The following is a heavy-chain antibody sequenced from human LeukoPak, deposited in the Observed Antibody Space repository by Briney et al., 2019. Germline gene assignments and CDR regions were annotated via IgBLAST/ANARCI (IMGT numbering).Heavy chain of an antibody. CDR1: GGSISSSSYY. CDR3: ARLYCGGDCYANWFDP. CDR2: INHSGST. J-gene: IGHJ5*02. V-gene: IGHV4-39*07. D-gene: IGHD2-21*02. Sequence: SETLSLTCTVSGGSISSSSYYWGWIRQPPGKGLEWIGQINHSGSTNYNSSRKSRVTISVDTSKNQFSLKLSSVTAADTAVYYCARLYCGGDCYANWFDPWGQGTLVTVSS.